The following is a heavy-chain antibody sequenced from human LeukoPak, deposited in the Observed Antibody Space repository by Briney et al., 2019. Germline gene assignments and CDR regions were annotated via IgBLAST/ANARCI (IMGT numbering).Heavy chain of an antibody. J-gene: IGHJ6*04. Sequence: SETLSLTCTVSGGSISSGGYYWGWIRQHPGKGLEWIGYIYYSGSTYYNPSLKSRVTISVDTSKNQFSLKLTSVTAADTAVYYCARGGYYFYYGMDVWGNGTTVTVSS. CDR2: IYYSGST. V-gene: IGHV4-31*03. CDR1: GGSISSGGYY. CDR3: ARGGYYFYYGMDV.